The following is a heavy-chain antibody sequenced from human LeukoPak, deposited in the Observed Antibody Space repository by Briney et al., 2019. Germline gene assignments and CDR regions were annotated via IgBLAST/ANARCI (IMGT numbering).Heavy chain of an antibody. V-gene: IGHV1-69*05. D-gene: IGHD4-17*01. CDR1: GGTFSSYA. CDR3: ARDLLRGGYGDYLNLDY. Sequence: SVKVSCKASGGTFSSYAISWVRQAPGQGLEWMGGIIPIFGTANYAQKFQGRVTITTDESTSTAYMELSSLRSEDTAVYYCARDLLRGGYGDYLNLDYWGQRTLVTVSS. J-gene: IGHJ4*02. CDR2: IIPIFGTA.